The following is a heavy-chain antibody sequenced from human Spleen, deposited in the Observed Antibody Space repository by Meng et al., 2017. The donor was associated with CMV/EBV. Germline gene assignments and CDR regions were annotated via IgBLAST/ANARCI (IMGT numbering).Heavy chain of an antibody. CDR1: GHSIVGSTYF. V-gene: IGHV4-39*01. CDR2: IHYRGFT. Sequence: SETLSLTCTVSGHSIVGSTYFWDWVRQPPGKGLEWIGSIHYRGFTGYNPSLKSRVTMSVDTSKNQFSLKLSSVTAADTAVYYCARRGYDDWYFDLWGRGTLVTVSS. D-gene: IGHD3-3*01. J-gene: IGHJ2*01. CDR3: ARRGYDDWYFDL.